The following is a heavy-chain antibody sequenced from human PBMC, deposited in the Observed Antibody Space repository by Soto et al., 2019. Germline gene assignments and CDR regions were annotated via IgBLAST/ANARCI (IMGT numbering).Heavy chain of an antibody. J-gene: IGHJ6*02. D-gene: IGHD3-3*01. V-gene: IGHV1-46*01. CDR2: INPSGGST. Sequence: ASVKVSCKASGYTFTSYYMHWVRQAPGQGLEWMGIINPSGGSTSYAQRFQGRVTMTRDTSTSTVYMELSSLRSEDTAVYYCAREGITIFGAIHYYYYGMDVWGQGNTVTVSS. CDR3: AREGITIFGAIHYYYYGMDV. CDR1: GYTFTSYY.